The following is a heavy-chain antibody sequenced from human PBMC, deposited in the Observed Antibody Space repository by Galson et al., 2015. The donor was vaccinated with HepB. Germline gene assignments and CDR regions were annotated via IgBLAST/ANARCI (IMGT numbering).Heavy chain of an antibody. CDR3: ARDGRELGGRFDY. D-gene: IGHD1-26*01. J-gene: IGHJ4*02. V-gene: IGHV4-4*02. Sequence: LSLTCAVSGGSISSSNWWSWVRQPPGKGLEWIGEIYHSGSTNYNPSLKSRVTISVDKSKNQFSLKLSSVTAADTAVYYCARDGRELGGRFDYWGQGTLVTVSS. CDR2: IYHSGST. CDR1: GGSISSSNW.